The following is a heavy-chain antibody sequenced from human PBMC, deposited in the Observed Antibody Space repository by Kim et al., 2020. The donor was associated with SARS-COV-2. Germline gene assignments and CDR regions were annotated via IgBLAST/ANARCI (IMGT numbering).Heavy chain of an antibody. J-gene: IGHJ4*02. CDR2: GENT. Sequence: GENTHYAESVKGRFTSSRDNSKSMLYLQMNSLRVEDTALYYCARGSDHWGQGTLVTVSS. V-gene: IGHV3-23*01. CDR3: ARGSDH.